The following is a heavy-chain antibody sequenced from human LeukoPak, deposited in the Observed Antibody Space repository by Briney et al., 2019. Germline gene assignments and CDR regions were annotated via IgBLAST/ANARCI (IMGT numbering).Heavy chain of an antibody. CDR3: ARLAYNSDISDDYFVDY. V-gene: IGHV4-61*01. Sequence: KPSETLSLTCTVSGDSVSSGSYYWSWIRQPPGKGLEWLAYIYYSGSTNDNPSLKSRVTISVDTSKNQFSLKLRSVTAADTAVYYCARLAYNSDISDDYFVDYWGQGTLVTVSS. CDR1: GDSVSSGSYY. CDR2: IYYSGST. J-gene: IGHJ4*02. D-gene: IGHD3-22*01.